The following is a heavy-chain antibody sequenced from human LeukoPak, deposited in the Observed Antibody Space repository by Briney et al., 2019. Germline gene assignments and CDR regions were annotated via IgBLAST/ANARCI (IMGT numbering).Heavy chain of an antibody. J-gene: IGHJ4*02. CDR3: ARESESGSNFDY. Sequence: GASVKVSCKAAGYTFTGYYMFWVRQAPGQGLEWMGGIIPIFGTANYAQKFQGRVTITADESTSTAYMGLSSLRSEDTAVYYCARESESGSNFDYWGQGTLVTVSS. CDR2: IIPIFGTA. CDR1: GYTFTGYY. V-gene: IGHV1-69*13. D-gene: IGHD5-12*01.